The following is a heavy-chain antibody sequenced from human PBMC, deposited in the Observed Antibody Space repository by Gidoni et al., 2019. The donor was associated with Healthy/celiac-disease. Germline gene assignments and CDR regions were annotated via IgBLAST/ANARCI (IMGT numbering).Heavy chain of an antibody. CDR1: GYTFTGYY. D-gene: IGHD5-18*01. J-gene: IGHJ4*02. CDR3: ARDPMATPGY. V-gene: IGHV1-2*02. Sequence: QVQLEQSGAEVKKPGASVKVYCEASGYTFTGYYMHWVRQAPGQGIEWMGCINPNSGGTNYAQKSQGRVTMTRDTSSSTAYMELSRLRSDDTAVYYCARDPMATPGYWGQGTLVTVSS. CDR2: INPNSGGT.